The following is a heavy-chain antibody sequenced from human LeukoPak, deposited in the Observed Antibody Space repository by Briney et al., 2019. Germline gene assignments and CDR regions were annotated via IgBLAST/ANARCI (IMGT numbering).Heavy chain of an antibody. CDR1: GGTFSSYA. D-gene: IGHD3-22*01. V-gene: IGHV1-69*05. CDR3: ARTSLVPPDYYDSSGSGSEH. Sequence: SSVKVSCKASGGTFSSYAISWVRQAPGQGLEWMGRIIPIFGTANYAQTFQGRVTITTDESTSTAYMELSSLRSEDTAVYYCARTSLVPPDYYDSSGSGSEHWGQGTLVTVSS. CDR2: IIPIFGTA. J-gene: IGHJ4*02.